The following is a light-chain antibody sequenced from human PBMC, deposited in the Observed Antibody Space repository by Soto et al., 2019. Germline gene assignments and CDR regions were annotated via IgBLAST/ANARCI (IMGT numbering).Light chain of an antibody. CDR3: CPYVGGGIFYV. CDR1: SSDVGTYDL. V-gene: IGLV2-23*03. CDR2: EGD. J-gene: IGLJ1*01. Sequence: QSVLTQPASVSGSPGQSITISCTGASSDVGTYDLVSWYQHHPGKAPKLIIYEGDKRPSGISSRFSGSKSGDTASLTISGLQAEDEADYYCCPYVGGGIFYVFGIGTKLTVL.